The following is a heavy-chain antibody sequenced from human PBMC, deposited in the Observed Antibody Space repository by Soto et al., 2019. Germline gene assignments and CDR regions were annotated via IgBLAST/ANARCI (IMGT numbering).Heavy chain of an antibody. J-gene: IGHJ6*02. CDR3: AREDYDFWSGYYGDKIYYYGMDV. V-gene: IGHV1-3*01. D-gene: IGHD3-3*01. CDR1: GYTFTSYA. CDR2: INAGNGNT. Sequence: AASVKVSCKASGYTFTSYAMHWVRQAPGQRLEWMGWINAGNGNTKYSQKFQGRVTITRDTSASTAYMELSSLRSEDTAVYYCAREDYDFWSGYYGDKIYYYGMDVWGQGTTVTVSS.